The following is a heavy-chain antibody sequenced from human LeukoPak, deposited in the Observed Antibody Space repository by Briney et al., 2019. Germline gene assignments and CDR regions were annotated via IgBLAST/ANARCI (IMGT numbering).Heavy chain of an antibody. CDR1: GYTLTELS. CDR2: FDPEDGET. Sequence: ASVKVSCKVSGYTLTELSMHWVRQAPGKGLEWMGGFDPEDGETIYAQKFQGRVTFTRDTSASTAYMELSSLRSEDTAVYYCARVGDTFSENDYYYYGMDVWGQGTTVTVSS. J-gene: IGHJ6*02. V-gene: IGHV1-24*01. CDR3: ARVGDTFSENDYYYYGMDV. D-gene: IGHD3-16*01.